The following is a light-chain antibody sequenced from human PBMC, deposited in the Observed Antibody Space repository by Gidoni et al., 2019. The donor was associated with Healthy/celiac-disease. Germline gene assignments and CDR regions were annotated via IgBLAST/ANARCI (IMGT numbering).Light chain of an antibody. CDR2: KDS. J-gene: IGLJ2*01. V-gene: IGLV3-25*03. CDR3: QSADSSGTLVV. CDR1: ALPKQY. Sequence: SYELTQPPSVAVSPAQTARSTCSGDALPKQYAYWYQQKPGQAPVLVIYKDSERPSGIPERFSGSSSGTTVTLTIRGVQAEDEADYYCQSADSSGTLVVFGGGTKLTVL.